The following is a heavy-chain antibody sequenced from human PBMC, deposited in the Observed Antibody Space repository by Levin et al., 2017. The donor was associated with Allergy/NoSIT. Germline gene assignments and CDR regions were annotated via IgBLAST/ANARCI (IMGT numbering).Heavy chain of an antibody. Sequence: GGSLRLSCAASGFTFSSYAMHWVRQAPGKGLEWVAVISYDGSNKYYADSVKGRFTISRDNSKNTLYLQMNSLRAEDTAVYYCARGRQQYCSGGSCYGGGWFDPWGQGTLVTVSS. D-gene: IGHD2-15*01. V-gene: IGHV3-30-3*01. J-gene: IGHJ5*02. CDR3: ARGRQQYCSGGSCYGGGWFDP. CDR1: GFTFSSYA. CDR2: ISYDGSNK.